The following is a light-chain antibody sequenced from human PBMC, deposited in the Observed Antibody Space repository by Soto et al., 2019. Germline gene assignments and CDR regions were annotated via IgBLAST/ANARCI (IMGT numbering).Light chain of an antibody. Sequence: NFMLTQPHSVSESPGKTVTISCTRSSGSIASNYVQWYQQRPGSAPTTVIYEDNQRPSGVPDRFSGSIDSSSNSASLTSSGLKTEDEADYYCQSYDSSNRGYAFGTGTKVTGL. CDR3: QSYDSSNRGYA. V-gene: IGLV6-57*03. CDR2: EDN. J-gene: IGLJ1*01. CDR1: SGSIASNY.